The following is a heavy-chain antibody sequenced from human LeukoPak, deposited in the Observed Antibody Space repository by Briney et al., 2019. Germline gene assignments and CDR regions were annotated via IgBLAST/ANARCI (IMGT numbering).Heavy chain of an antibody. CDR1: GFSFNTFD. J-gene: IGHJ5*01. V-gene: IGHV3-33*01. CDR3: ARYCGGGNCYTGLDS. D-gene: IGHD2-15*01. CDR2: MWYDGSNK. Sequence: GGSLRLSCVASGFSFNTFDMHWVRQAPGKGLEWVALMWYDGSNKHYAGSVRGRFTISRDNSRNTLYLQMDSLRAEDTAVYYCARYCGGGNCYTGLDSWGQGTLVTVSS.